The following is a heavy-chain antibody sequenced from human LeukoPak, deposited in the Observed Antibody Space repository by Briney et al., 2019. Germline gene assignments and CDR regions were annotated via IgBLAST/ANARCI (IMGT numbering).Heavy chain of an antibody. D-gene: IGHD2-2*01. J-gene: IGHJ3*01. Sequence: SETLSLTCSVSGDSMSSGGYLWTWMRQHPGKGLEWIGYIFYNGGSYCSPSLQSRLTISVDTSQKQFSLKMSSVTAADTAVYYCVRLTCSGSSCSGGGAFDVWGQGTVVTVSS. V-gene: IGHV4-31*03. CDR2: IFYNGGS. CDR3: VRLTCSGSSCSGGGAFDV. CDR1: GDSMSSGGYL.